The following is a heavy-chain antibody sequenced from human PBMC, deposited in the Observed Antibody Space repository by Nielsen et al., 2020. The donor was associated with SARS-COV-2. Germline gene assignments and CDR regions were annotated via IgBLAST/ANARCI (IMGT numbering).Heavy chain of an antibody. J-gene: IGHJ3*02. Sequence: GGSLRLSCAASGFTFSRHAMTWVRQAPGKGLEWVSGITGIGGGVTYYADSVKGRFTIFRDNSKNTLYLQMDSLRGEDTAMYYCARAPSTSYNAAFDMWGQGTMVTVSS. CDR2: ITGIGGGVT. D-gene: IGHD1-1*01. V-gene: IGHV3-23*01. CDR3: ARAPSTSYNAAFDM. CDR1: GFTFSRHA.